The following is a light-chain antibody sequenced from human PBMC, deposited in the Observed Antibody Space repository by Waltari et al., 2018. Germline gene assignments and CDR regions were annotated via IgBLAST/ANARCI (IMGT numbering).Light chain of an antibody. Sequence: IVMTQSLLSLPVTPGEPASISCRSSQSLLHSNGYNYLDWYLQKPGQSPQLLIYLGSNRASGVPDRFSGSGSGTDFTLKISRVEAEDVGVYYCMQALQTRVTFGGGTKVEIK. CDR2: LGS. V-gene: IGKV2-28*01. CDR3: MQALQTRVT. CDR1: QSLLHSNGYNY. J-gene: IGKJ4*01.